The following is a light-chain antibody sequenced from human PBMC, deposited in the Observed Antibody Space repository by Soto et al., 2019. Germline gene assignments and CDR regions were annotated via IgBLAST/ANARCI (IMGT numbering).Light chain of an antibody. CDR1: QSLYRNGYNC. Sequence: DIVMTQSPLSLPVTPGEPASISCRSSQSLYRNGYNCLDWYLQKPGQSPQLLIYLGSNRASGVPDRFSGSGSGTDFTLKISRVEAEDVGLYYCMQGLQPPLTFGGGTKVEIK. J-gene: IGKJ4*01. CDR2: LGS. V-gene: IGKV2-28*01. CDR3: MQGLQPPLT.